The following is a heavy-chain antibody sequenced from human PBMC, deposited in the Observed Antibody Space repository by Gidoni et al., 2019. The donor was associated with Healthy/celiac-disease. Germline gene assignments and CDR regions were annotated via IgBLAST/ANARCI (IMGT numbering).Heavy chain of an antibody. CDR2: VYHSGRT. CDR1: GGSISSSNW. CDR3: ARDRVVAYYYYGMDV. V-gene: IGHV4-4*02. Sequence: QVQLQESGPGLVKPSGTLPLTGAVPGGSISSSNWWSWVRQPPGKGLEWIGEVYHSGRTNHNPALKSRVAISVDKSKNQFSLKLSSVTAADTAVYYCARDRVVAYYYYGMDVWGQGTTVTVSS. D-gene: IGHD2-15*01. J-gene: IGHJ6*02.